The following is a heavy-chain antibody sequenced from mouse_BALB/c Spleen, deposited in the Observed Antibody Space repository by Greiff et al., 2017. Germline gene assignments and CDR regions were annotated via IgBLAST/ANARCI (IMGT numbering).Heavy chain of an antibody. J-gene: IGHJ4*01. V-gene: IGHV1-54*01. Sequence: VQLQQSGAELVRPGTSVKVSCKASGYAFTNYLIEWVKQRPGQGLEWIGVINPGSGGTNYNEKFKGKATLTADKSSSTAYMQLSSLTSDDSAVYFCARDWEGGAMDYWGQATSVTVSS. CDR3: ARDWEGGAMDY. D-gene: IGHD4-1*01. CDR2: INPGSGGT. CDR1: GYAFTNYL.